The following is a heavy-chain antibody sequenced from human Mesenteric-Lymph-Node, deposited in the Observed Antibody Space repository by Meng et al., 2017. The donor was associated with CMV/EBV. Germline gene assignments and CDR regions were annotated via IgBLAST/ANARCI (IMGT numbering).Heavy chain of an antibody. CDR2: ISGLSGYI. J-gene: IGHJ5*02. CDR3: VKDHLYSNSPLDP. CDR1: EFTFSDYN. D-gene: IGHD6-6*01. V-gene: IGHV3-21*04. Sequence: GGSLRLSCAASEFTFSDYNMNWVRQAPGKGLEWVSSISGLSGYINYADSVKGRFTISRDNAKNSLFLQMNSLRAEDTAVYYCVKDHLYSNSPLDPWGQGTLVTVSS.